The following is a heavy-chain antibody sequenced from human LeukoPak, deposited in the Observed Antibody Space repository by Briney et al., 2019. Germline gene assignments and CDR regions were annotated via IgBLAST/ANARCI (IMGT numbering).Heavy chain of an antibody. J-gene: IGHJ4*02. CDR3: ARGLTGRYILTGYYNDY. CDR2: ISSSDTSI. CDR1: GFTFSDYY. D-gene: IGHD3-9*01. Sequence: GGSLRLSCAASGFTFSDYYMSWIRQAQGKGLEWVSYISSSDTSIYYADSVKGRFTLSRDNAKNSLYLQMNSLRAEDTAVYYCARGLTGRYILTGYYNDYWGQGTLVTVSS. V-gene: IGHV3-11*01.